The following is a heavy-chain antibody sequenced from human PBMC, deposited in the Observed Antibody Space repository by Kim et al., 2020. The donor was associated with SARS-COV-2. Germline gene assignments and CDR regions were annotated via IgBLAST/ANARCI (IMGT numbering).Heavy chain of an antibody. Sequence: SETLSLTCTVSGGSISSYYWSWIRQPPGKGLEWIGYIYYSGSTNYNPSLKSRVTISVDTSKNQFSLKLSSVTAADTAVYYCARDGLNYYGSGSFDYWGQGTLVTVSS. D-gene: IGHD3-10*01. CDR3: ARDGLNYYGSGSFDY. CDR1: GGSISSYY. CDR2: IYYSGST. V-gene: IGHV4-59*13. J-gene: IGHJ4*02.